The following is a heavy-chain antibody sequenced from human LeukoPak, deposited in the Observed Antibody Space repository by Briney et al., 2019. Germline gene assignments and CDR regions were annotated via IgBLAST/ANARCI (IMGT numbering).Heavy chain of an antibody. CDR1: GYSFTTYW. Sequence: PGESLKISCQGSGYSFTTYWIGWVRQMPGKGLEWMGIIYPGDSDTRYSPSFQGQVTISADKSITTAYLQWSSLKASDTAIYYCARTWNGDYCLDSWGQGTLVTVSS. D-gene: IGHD4-17*01. CDR2: IYPGDSDT. CDR3: ARTWNGDYCLDS. V-gene: IGHV5-51*01. J-gene: IGHJ4*02.